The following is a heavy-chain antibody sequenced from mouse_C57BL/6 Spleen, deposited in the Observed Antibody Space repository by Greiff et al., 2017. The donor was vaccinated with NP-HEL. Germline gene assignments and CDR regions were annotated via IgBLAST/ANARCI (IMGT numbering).Heavy chain of an antibody. D-gene: IGHD1-1*02. V-gene: IGHV1-82*01. J-gene: IGHJ2*01. CDR2: IYPGDGDT. CDR1: GYAFSSSW. CDR3: ARAQGGAYYFDY. Sequence: VQLQQSGPELVKPGASVKISCKASGYAFSSSWMNWVKQRPGKGLEWIGRIYPGDGDTNYNGKFKGKATLTADKSSSTAYMQLSSLTSEDSAVYFCARAQGGAYYFDYWGQGTTLTVSS.